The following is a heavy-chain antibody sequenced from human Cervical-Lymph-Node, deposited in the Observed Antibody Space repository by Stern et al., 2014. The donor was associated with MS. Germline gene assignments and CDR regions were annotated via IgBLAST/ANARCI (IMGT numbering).Heavy chain of an antibody. CDR1: GGSVSSGNYF. J-gene: IGHJ4*02. CDR3: ARQSSGGYR. V-gene: IGHV4-61*01. D-gene: IGHD5-18*01. Sequence: QVQLQESGPELVQPSETLSLTCTVSGGSVSSGNYFWSWIRQPPGKGLEWIGNVSYSRSTTYNPFPKRRVTISVDTSKNQFSLKLTSVTAADTAVYYCARQSSGGYRWGQGTLVTVSS. CDR2: VSYSRST.